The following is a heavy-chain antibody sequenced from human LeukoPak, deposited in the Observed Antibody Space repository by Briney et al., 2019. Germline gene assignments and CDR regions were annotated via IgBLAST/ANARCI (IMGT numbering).Heavy chain of an antibody. Sequence: GGSLRLSCAASGFTFSSYSMYWVRQAPGKGLEWVSSISSSSSYIYYADSVKGRFTISRDNAENSPYLQMNSLRAEDTAVYYCARDRGGPYSSGQNPFDYWGQGTLVTVSS. CDR2: ISSSSSYI. CDR3: ARDRGGPYSSGQNPFDY. J-gene: IGHJ4*02. D-gene: IGHD6-19*01. V-gene: IGHV3-21*01. CDR1: GFTFSSYS.